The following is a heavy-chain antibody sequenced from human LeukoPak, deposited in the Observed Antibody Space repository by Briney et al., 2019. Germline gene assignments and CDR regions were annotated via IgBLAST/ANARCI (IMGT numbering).Heavy chain of an antibody. J-gene: IGHJ4*02. CDR3: ALIPYCTTATCYYFDF. CDR2: ISAYNGNT. Sequence: ASVKVSCKASGYTFTSYGISWVRQAPGQGLEWMGWISAYNGNTNYAQKLQGRVTMTTDTSTSTAYMELRSLRSDDTAVYYCALIPYCTTATCYYFDFWGQGTLVTVSS. CDR1: GYTFTSYG. V-gene: IGHV1-18*01. D-gene: IGHD2-2*01.